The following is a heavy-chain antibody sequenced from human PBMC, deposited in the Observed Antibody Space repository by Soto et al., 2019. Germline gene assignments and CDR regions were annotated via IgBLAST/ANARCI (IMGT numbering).Heavy chain of an antibody. V-gene: IGHV4-4*02. CDR1: GGSISSSNW. D-gene: IGHD6-13*01. Sequence: QVQLQESGPGLVKPSGTLSLTCAVSGGSISSSNWWSWVRQPPGKGLEWIGEIYHSGSTNYNPSLKSRVTISVDKSKKQFSLKLSSVTAADTAVYYCARDSAGQQLANWFDPWGQGTLVTVSS. CDR3: ARDSAGQQLANWFDP. J-gene: IGHJ5*02. CDR2: IYHSGST.